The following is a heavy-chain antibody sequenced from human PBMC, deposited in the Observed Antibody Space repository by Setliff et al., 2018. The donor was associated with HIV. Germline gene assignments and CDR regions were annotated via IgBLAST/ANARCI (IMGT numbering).Heavy chain of an antibody. V-gene: IGHV4-59*12. CDR1: GGSISSYY. J-gene: IGHJ4*02. D-gene: IGHD6-13*01. CDR3: ARGRGSSSSWPIDY. CDR2: IYYRGST. Sequence: PSETLSLTCTVSGGSISSYYWSWIRQPPGKGLEWIGSIYYRGSTYYNPSLKSRVTISVDTSKNQFSLKLSSVTAADTAVYFCARGRGSSSSWPIDYWGQGTLVTVSS.